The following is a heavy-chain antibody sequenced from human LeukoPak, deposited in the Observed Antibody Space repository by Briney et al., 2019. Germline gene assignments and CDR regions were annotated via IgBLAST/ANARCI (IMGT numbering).Heavy chain of an antibody. CDR2: IYSSGST. CDR3: ARDGGTYKRPFDY. D-gene: IGHD1-1*01. CDR1: GGSISSGDYQ. Sequence: SETLSLTCTVSGGSISSGDYQWSWIRQHPGKGLEWIGFIYSSGSTYYNPSLKSRVTSSKDTSKNQFSLKLSSVTSADTAVYYCARDGGTYKRPFDYWGQGTLVTVSS. V-gene: IGHV4-31*03. J-gene: IGHJ4*02.